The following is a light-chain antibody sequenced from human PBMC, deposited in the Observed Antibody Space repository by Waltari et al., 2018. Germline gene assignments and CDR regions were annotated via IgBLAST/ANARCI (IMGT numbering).Light chain of an antibody. CDR3: QQYNSYSLLT. CDR1: QSISNW. J-gene: IGKJ4*01. CDR2: KAS. Sequence: IQMTPSPTTLSAAVGDRVTLPCRASQSISNWLSWYQQKPGKAPKLLIYKASTLESGVPSRFSGSGSGTEFTLTISSLQPDDFATYYCQQYNSYSLLTFGGGTKVEIK. V-gene: IGKV1-5*03.